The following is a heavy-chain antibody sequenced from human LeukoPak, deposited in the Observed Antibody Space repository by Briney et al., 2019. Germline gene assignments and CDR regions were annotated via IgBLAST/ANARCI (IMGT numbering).Heavy chain of an antibody. J-gene: IGHJ4*02. D-gene: IGHD4-4*01. CDR2: ISSSSSSYI. V-gene: IGHV3-21*01. CDR3: ARGSYSNYVEGYYFDF. Sequence: PGGSLRLSCAASGFTFSSYSMNWVRQAPGKGLEWVSSISSSSSSYIYYADSVKGRFTISRDNAKNSLYLHMSSLRAEDTAVYYCARGSYSNYVEGYYFDFCGQGILVTVSS. CDR1: GFTFSSYS.